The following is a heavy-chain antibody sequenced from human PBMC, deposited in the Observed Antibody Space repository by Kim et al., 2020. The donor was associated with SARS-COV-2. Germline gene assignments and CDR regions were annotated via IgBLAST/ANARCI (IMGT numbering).Heavy chain of an antibody. CDR1: GVSISPNTYY. Sequence: SETLSLTCTVSGVSISPNTYYWSWIRQPPGKGLEWIGSIYYTGSTYYKSSLQSRVSMSVDTSKNQFSLTLSSVTAADTAVYYCAIRAGGDPQDGFDHWGQGTLVTVSS. CDR3: AIRAGGDPQDGFDH. D-gene: IGHD3-16*01. V-gene: IGHV4-39*01. CDR2: IYYTGST. J-gene: IGHJ4*02.